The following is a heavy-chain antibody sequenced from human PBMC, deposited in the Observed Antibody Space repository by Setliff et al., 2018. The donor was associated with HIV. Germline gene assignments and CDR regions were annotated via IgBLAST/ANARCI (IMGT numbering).Heavy chain of an antibody. V-gene: IGHV1-18*01. D-gene: IGHD3-22*01. CDR2: ISAYNGNT. Sequence: VASVKVSCKASGYTFTSYGISWVRQAPGQGLEWMGWISAYNGNTNYAQKLQGRVTITRDTSASTAYMELSSLRSEDTAMYYCAGNYYDSRDAFDIWGQGTMVTVSS. J-gene: IGHJ3*02. CDR3: AGNYYDSRDAFDI. CDR1: GYTFTSYG.